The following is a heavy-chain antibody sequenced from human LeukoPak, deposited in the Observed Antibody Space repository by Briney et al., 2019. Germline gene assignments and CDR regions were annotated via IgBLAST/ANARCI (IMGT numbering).Heavy chain of an antibody. J-gene: IGHJ6*02. CDR3: ARDTVTTSRWIYYGMDV. Sequence: GPLSLSCAASGFPFNSYEMNWARQSPGKGREWVSYISSSGSTIYYAVSVKGRFTISRDNAKNSLYLQMSSLRAEDTAVYYCARDTVTTSRWIYYGMDVWGQGTTVTVSS. D-gene: IGHD4-17*01. CDR1: GFPFNSYE. V-gene: IGHV3-48*03. CDR2: ISSSGSTI.